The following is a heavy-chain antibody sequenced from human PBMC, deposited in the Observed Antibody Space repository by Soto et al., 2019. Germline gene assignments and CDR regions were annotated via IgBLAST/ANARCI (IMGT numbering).Heavy chain of an antibody. V-gene: IGHV1-46*01. Sequence: ASVKVSCKASGYTFTSYYMHWVRQAPGQGLEWMGIINASGGSTRYAQKFQGRVTITRDTSTSTAYMELSSLRSEDTAVYYCAKPSITMVRGVISAFDIWGQGTMVTVSS. CDR3: AKPSITMVRGVISAFDI. CDR1: GYTFTSYY. CDR2: INASGGST. J-gene: IGHJ3*02. D-gene: IGHD3-10*01.